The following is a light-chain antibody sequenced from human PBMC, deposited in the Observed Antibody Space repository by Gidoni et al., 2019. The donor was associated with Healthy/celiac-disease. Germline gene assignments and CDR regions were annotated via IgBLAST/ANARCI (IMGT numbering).Light chain of an antibody. CDR3: QSYDSSLSVGV. V-gene: IGLV1-40*01. CDR2: GNS. CDR1: SSNIGAGYD. J-gene: IGLJ3*02. Sequence: QSVLTQPPSVSGAPGQRVTIPCTGSSSNIGAGYDVHWYQQLPGTAPKLLIYGNSNRPSGVPDRFSGSKSGTSASLAITGLQAEDEADYYCQSYDSSLSVGVFGGGTKLTVL.